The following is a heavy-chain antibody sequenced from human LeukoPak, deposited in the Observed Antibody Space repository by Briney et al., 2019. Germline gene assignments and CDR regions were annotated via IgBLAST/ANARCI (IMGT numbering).Heavy chain of an antibody. J-gene: IGHJ6*03. CDR3: ARTTMVRGTYYMDV. CDR1: GGSISSYY. Sequence: SEILSLTCTVSGGSISSYYWSWIRQPPGKGLEWIGYIYYSGYTNYNPSLKSRVTISVDTSKNQFSLKLSSVTAADTAVYYCARTTMVRGTYYMDVWGKGTTVTISS. CDR2: IYYSGYT. D-gene: IGHD3-10*01. V-gene: IGHV4-59*01.